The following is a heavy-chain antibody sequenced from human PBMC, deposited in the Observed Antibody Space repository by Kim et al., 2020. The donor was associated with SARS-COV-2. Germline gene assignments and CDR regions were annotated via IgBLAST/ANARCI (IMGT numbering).Heavy chain of an antibody. D-gene: IGHD3-22*01. V-gene: IGHV5-51*01. Sequence: GESLKISCKGSGYSFTSYWIGWVRQMPGKGLEWMGIIYPGDSDTRYSPSFQGQVTIPADKSISTAYLQWSSLKASDTAMYYCASTEYYDSSGYYSWFDPWGQGTLVTVSS. CDR1: GYSFTSYW. J-gene: IGHJ5*02. CDR3: ASTEYYDSSGYYSWFDP. CDR2: IYPGDSDT.